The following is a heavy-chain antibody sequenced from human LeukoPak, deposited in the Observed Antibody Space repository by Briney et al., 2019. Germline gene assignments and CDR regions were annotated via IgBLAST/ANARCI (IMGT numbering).Heavy chain of an antibody. J-gene: IGHJ4*02. D-gene: IGHD6-19*01. CDR1: GFTFSSYN. CDR2: ISSSDTYI. Sequence: GGSLRLSCAASGFTFSSYNMNWVRQAPGKGLEWVSSISSSDTYIHYADSVKGRFTISRDNAKNSLYLQMNSLRAEDTAVYYCSRPEAVADPHFDYWGQGTLVTVSS. V-gene: IGHV3-21*01. CDR3: SRPEAVADPHFDY.